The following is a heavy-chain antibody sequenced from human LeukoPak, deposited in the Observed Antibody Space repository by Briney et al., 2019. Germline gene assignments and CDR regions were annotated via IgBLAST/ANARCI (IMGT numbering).Heavy chain of an antibody. CDR1: GGSISSYY. D-gene: IGHD3-3*01. J-gene: IGHJ6*02. CDR2: IYYSGST. CDR3: ARDSSLTYYDFWSGFNGMDV. V-gene: IGHV4-59*01. Sequence: SETLSLTCTVSGGSISSYYWSWIRQPPGKGLEWIGYIYYSGSTNYNPSLKSRVTISVDTSKNQFSLKLSSVTAADTAVYYCARDSSLTYYDFWSGFNGMDVWGQGTTVTVSS.